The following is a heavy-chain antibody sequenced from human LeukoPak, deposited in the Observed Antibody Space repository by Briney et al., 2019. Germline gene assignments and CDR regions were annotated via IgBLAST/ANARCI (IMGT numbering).Heavy chain of an antibody. D-gene: IGHD6-13*01. CDR1: GGSISSYY. Sequence: SETLSLTCTVSGGSISSYYWSWIRQPPGKGLEWIGYIYYSGSTNYNPSLKSRVTISVDTSKNQFSLKLSSVTAADAAVYYCARGLYSSSWCFFDCWGQGTLVTVSS. CDR3: ARGLYSSSWCFFDC. J-gene: IGHJ4*02. CDR2: IYYSGST. V-gene: IGHV4-59*12.